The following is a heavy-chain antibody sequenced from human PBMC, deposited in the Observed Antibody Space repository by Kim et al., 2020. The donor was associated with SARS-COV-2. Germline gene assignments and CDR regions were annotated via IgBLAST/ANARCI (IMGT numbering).Heavy chain of an antibody. D-gene: IGHD6-6*01. CDR1: GGTFSSYA. Sequence: SVKVSCKASGGTFSSYAISWVRQAPVQGLEWMGGIIPIFGTANYAQKFQGRVTITADESTSTAYMELSSLRSEDTAVYYCARDSWSSSSLFAPTNWYFDLWGRGTLVTVSS. V-gene: IGHV1-69*13. CDR3: ARDSWSSSSLFAPTNWYFDL. CDR2: IIPIFGTA. J-gene: IGHJ2*01.